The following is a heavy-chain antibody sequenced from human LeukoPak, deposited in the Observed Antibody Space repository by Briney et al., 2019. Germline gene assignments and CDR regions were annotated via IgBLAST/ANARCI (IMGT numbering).Heavy chain of an antibody. Sequence: KPSETLSLTCTVSGGSISAYYWSWIRQPAGKGLEWIGRIYTSGSTNYNPSPKSRVTMSLDTSKNQFSLKLSSVTAADTAVYYCARGIYCSSTTCYYYYYYMDVWGKGTTVTVSS. CDR1: GGSISAYY. J-gene: IGHJ6*03. V-gene: IGHV4-4*07. CDR2: IYTSGST. D-gene: IGHD2-2*01. CDR3: ARGIYCSSTTCYYYYYYMDV.